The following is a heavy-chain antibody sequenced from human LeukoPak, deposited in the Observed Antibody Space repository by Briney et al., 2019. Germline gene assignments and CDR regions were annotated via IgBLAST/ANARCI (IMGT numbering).Heavy chain of an antibody. V-gene: IGHV4-34*01. J-gene: IGHJ4*02. CDR2: INHSGST. CDR3: ARVLTPSGYDSSGYPKTGDY. D-gene: IGHD3-22*01. Sequence: SETLSLTCAVYGGSFSGYYWSWIRQPPGKGLVWIGEINHSGSTNYNPSLKSRVTISVDTSKNQFSLKLSSVTAADTAVYYCARVLTPSGYDSSGYPKTGDYWGQGTLVTVSS. CDR1: GGSFSGYY.